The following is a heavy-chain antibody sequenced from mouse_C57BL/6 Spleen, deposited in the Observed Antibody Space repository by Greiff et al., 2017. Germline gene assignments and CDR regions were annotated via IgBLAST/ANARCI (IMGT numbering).Heavy chain of an antibody. Sequence: QVQLQQSGAELVKPGASVKLSCKASGYTFTSYWMHWVKQRPGQGLEWIGMIHPNSGSTNYNEKFKSKATLTVDKSSSTAYMQLSSLTSEDSAVYYCARGDYGSPSGFAYWGQGTLVTVSA. CDR2: IHPNSGST. CDR3: ARGDYGSPSGFAY. V-gene: IGHV1-64*01. J-gene: IGHJ3*01. D-gene: IGHD1-1*01. CDR1: GYTFTSYW.